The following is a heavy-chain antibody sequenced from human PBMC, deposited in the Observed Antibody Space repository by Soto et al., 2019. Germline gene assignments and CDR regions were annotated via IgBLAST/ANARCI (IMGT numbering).Heavy chain of an antibody. V-gene: IGHV5-51*01. CDR3: ARGSSSFLDYYYYGMDV. CDR1: GYSFTSYW. Sequence: GESLKSSCKGSGYSFTSYWIGWVRQMPGKGLEWMGIIYPGDSDTRYSPSFQGQVTISADKSISTAYLQWSSLKASDTAMYYCARGSSSFLDYYYYGMDVWGQGTTVTVSS. CDR2: IYPGDSDT. J-gene: IGHJ6*02. D-gene: IGHD6-13*01.